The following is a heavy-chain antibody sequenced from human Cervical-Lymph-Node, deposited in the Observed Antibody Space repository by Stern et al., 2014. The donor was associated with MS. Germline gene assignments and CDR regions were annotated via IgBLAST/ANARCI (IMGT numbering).Heavy chain of an antibody. CDR3: AKDRKTYYYGSGSYYNSYYFDY. V-gene: IGHV3-30*18. CDR1: GFTFTTYG. J-gene: IGHJ4*02. Sequence: VQLVESGGAVVKPGRSLRLSCVASGFTFTTYGMHWVRQAPGKGQEWVAGVLFDGSKKCYADSVKDRFTISRDNSKNTLYLQMSSLRAEDTAVYYCAKDRKTYYYGSGSYYNSYYFDYWGQGTLVTVSS. CDR2: VLFDGSKK. D-gene: IGHD3-10*01.